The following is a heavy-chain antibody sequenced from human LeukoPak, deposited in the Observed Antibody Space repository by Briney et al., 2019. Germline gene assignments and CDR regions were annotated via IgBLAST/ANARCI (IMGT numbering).Heavy chain of an antibody. CDR1: GGTISSYY. V-gene: IGHV4-59*01. CDR2: IYYSGST. D-gene: IGHD5-18*01. J-gene: IGHJ4*02. Sequence: SETLSLTCTVSGGTISSYYWSWIRQPPGKGLEWIGYIYYSGSTNYNPSLKSRVTISVDTSKNQFSLKLSSVTAADPAVYYCARGNLYSYGLGLGYWGQGTLVTVSS. CDR3: ARGNLYSYGLGLGY.